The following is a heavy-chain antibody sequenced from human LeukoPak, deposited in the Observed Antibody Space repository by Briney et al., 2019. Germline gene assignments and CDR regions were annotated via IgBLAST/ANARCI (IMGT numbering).Heavy chain of an antibody. V-gene: IGHV1-69*05. J-gene: IGHJ4*02. CDR3: TELAGAKFDY. CDR2: IIPIFGTA. CDR1: GYTFTSYG. D-gene: IGHD1-7*01. Sequence: SVKVSCKASGYTFTSYGISWVRQAPGQGLEWMGGIIPIFGTANYAQKFQGRVTITTDESTSTAYMELSSLRSEDTAVYYCTELAGAKFDYWGQGTLVTVSS.